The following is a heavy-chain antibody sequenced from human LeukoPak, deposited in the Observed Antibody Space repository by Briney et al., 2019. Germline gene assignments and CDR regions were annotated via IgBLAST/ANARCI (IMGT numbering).Heavy chain of an antibody. D-gene: IGHD2-15*01. Sequence: SETLSLTCTGSGGSISSYYWSWIRQPAGKGLEWIGLIYTSGSTNYNPSLKSRVTMSVDTSKNQFSLKLSSVTAADTAVYYCARDRWGGGSGYYYYYYGMDVWGQGTTVTVSS. CDR2: IYTSGST. CDR3: ARDRWGGGSGYYYYYYGMDV. CDR1: GGSISSYY. V-gene: IGHV4-4*07. J-gene: IGHJ6*02.